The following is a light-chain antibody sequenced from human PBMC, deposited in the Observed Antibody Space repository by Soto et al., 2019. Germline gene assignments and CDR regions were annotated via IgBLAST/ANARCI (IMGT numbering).Light chain of an antibody. CDR3: QEYYSTPTWT. CDR2: AAS. J-gene: IGKJ1*01. CDR1: QSISNS. V-gene: IGKV1-39*01. Sequence: IQMTQSPSSLSASVGDRVTITCRASQSISNSLNWYRQNPGKAPELLIYAASTLQDGVPSRFSGSGSGTDFTLTISSLQPEDFATYYCQEYYSTPTWTFGQGTKVDIK.